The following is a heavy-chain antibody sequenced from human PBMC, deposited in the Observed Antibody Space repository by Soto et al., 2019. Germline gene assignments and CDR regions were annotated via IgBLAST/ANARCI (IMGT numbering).Heavy chain of an antibody. CDR3: AKDLASSGYYLGALDI. V-gene: IGHV3-9*01. J-gene: IGHJ3*02. Sequence: GGSLRLSCAASGFTFDDYAMHWVRQAPGKGLEWVSGISWNSGSIGYADSVKGRFTISRDNAKNSLYLQMNSLRADDTALYYCAKDLASSGYYLGALDIWGQGTMVTVSS. D-gene: IGHD3-22*01. CDR2: ISWNSGSI. CDR1: GFTFDDYA.